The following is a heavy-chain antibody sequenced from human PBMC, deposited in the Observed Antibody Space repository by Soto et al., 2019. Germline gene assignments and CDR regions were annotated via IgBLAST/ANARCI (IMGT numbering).Heavy chain of an antibody. CDR1: GFTFSSYS. J-gene: IGHJ6*04. D-gene: IGHD4-4*01. CDR2: ISSSSSTI. V-gene: IGHV3-48*01. Sequence: GGSLRLSCAASGFTFSSYSMNWVRQAPGKGLEWVSYISSSSSTIYYADSVKGRFTISRDNAKNSLYLQMNSLRAEDTAVYYSSRGAWADDYSNHLEEGGKGTTVTVSS. CDR3: SRGAWADDYSNHLEE.